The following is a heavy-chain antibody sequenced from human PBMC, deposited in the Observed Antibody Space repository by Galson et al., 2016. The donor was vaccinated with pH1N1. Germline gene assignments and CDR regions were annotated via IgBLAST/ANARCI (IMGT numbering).Heavy chain of an antibody. CDR3: AEDSPMIDYYFDY. CDR2: ISFDGTIK. J-gene: IGHJ4*02. D-gene: IGHD3-22*01. V-gene: IGHV3-30*18. Sequence: SLRLSCAASGFSFSGYAMQWVRQPPGKGLEWVAMISFDGTIKYSADSVKGRFTISRDNSKKTLYLHMSSLRFEDTAMYYCAEDSPMIDYYFDYWGQGTLVTVSS. CDR1: GFSFSGYA.